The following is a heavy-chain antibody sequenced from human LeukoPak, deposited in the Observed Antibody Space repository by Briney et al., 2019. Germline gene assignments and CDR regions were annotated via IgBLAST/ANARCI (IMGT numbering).Heavy chain of an antibody. Sequence: GGSLRLSCAASGFTFSNYWMHWVRQAPGKGLVWVSRIHTDGSNTVYADSVKGRFTISRDNAKNSLYLQMNSLRAEDTAVYYCARERSVFGVVMTWGQGTLVTVSS. CDR1: GFTFSNYW. CDR3: ARERSVFGVVMT. J-gene: IGHJ4*02. D-gene: IGHD3-3*02. CDR2: IHTDGSNT. V-gene: IGHV3-74*01.